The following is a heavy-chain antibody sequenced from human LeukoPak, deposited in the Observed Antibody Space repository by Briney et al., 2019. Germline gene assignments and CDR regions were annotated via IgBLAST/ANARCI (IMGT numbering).Heavy chain of an antibody. D-gene: IGHD6-13*01. Sequence: SETLSLTCTVSGDSISSYYWSWIRQPPGKGLEWIGYIYYSGGTDYNPSLKSRVTISVDTSKNQFSLKLRSVTAADTAVYYCARHTDIAPLSSLKYWGQGTLVTVSS. CDR2: IYYSGGT. CDR3: ARHTDIAPLSSLKY. CDR1: GDSISSYY. V-gene: IGHV4-59*08. J-gene: IGHJ4*02.